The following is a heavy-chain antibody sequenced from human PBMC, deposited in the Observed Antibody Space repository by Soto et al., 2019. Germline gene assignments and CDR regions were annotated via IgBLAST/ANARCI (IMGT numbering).Heavy chain of an antibody. CDR1: EGPFSSYA. V-gene: IGHV1-69*06. D-gene: IGHD3-22*01. J-gene: IGHJ4*02. CDR2: IIPIFGTA. CDR3: ARHLSGYYSFDY. Sequence: SVKVSVKASEGPFSSYAISWVRQAPGQGLEWMGGIIPIFGTANYAQKFQGRVTITADKSTSTAYMELSSVTAADTAVYYCARHLSGYYSFDYWGQGTLGTVSS.